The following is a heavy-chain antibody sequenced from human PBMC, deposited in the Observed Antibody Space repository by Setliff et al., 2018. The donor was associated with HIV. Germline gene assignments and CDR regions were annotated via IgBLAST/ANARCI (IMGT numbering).Heavy chain of an antibody. CDR2: ISGGSTSHM. CDR1: GFTFSDHY. D-gene: IGHD5-18*01. CDR3: ARDPDTTSKVDL. J-gene: IGHJ2*01. V-gene: IGHV3-11*05. Sequence: PGGSLRLSCAASGFTFSDHYMSWIRQAPGKGLEWVSYISGGSTSHMNYADSVKGRFTISRDNTKNALYLEMNSLKVEDTAVYYCARDPDTTSKVDLWGRGTLVTVSS.